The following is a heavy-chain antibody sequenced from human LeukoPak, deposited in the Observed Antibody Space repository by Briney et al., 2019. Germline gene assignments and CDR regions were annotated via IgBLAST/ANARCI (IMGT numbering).Heavy chain of an antibody. Sequence: ASVTVSCKTSGFTFRNYGISWVRQAPGQGLEWMGWISVYNGNTNFAQKFQGRLTLTTDTSAKTAYMELRSLRTDDTAVYYCARLYTATSDYWGQGTLVTVSS. CDR1: GFTFRNYG. V-gene: IGHV1-18*01. J-gene: IGHJ4*02. CDR2: ISVYNGNT. CDR3: ARLYTATSDY. D-gene: IGHD2-21*02.